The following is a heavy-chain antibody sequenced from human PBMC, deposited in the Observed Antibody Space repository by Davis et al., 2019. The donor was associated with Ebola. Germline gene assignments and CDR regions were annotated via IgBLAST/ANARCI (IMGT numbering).Heavy chain of an antibody. J-gene: IGHJ5*02. V-gene: IGHV1-69*04. CDR3: ARGKWFDP. CDR2: IIPVVDTK. Sequence: SAKVSCKTSGGTSTNYAVNWVRQAPGQGLEWMGRIIPVVDTKDYAQKFQGRVTLTADKATNTAYMELSGLRFDDTAVYYCARGKWFDPWGQGTLVSVTS. CDR1: GGTSTNYA.